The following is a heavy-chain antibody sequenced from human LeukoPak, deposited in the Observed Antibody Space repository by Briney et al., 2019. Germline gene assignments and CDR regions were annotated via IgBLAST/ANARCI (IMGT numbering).Heavy chain of an antibody. V-gene: IGHV3-21*05. J-gene: IGHJ3*02. CDR2: ISSSSSAI. Sequence: AGGSLRLSCAASGFTFSSYSINWVRQAPGKGLEWVSYISSSSSAIYYADSVKGRFTISRDNAKNSLYLQMNSLRAEDTAVYYCARALYGDYVNDAFDIWGQGTMVTVSS. D-gene: IGHD4-17*01. CDR1: GFTFSSYS. CDR3: ARALYGDYVNDAFDI.